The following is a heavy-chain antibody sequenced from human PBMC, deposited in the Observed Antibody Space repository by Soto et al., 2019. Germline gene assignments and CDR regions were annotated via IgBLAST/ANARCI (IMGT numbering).Heavy chain of an antibody. CDR1: GASINSNNW. D-gene: IGHD2-21*02. CDR2: IFHSGSA. J-gene: IGHJ4*02. V-gene: IGHV4-4*02. Sequence: QVQLQESGPGLVKPAGTLSLTCAVSGASINSNNWWTWVRQPPGKGLEWIGEIFHSGSANYDPSLKSRVTISVDKSKNQFSLKLTSVTAADTAGYYCAGMAVPTAVLPTDYWGQGTLVTVSS. CDR3: AGMAVPTAVLPTDY.